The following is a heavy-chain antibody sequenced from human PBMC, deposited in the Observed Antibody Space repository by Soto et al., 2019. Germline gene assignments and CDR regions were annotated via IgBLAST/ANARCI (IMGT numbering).Heavy chain of an antibody. Sequence: QVQLQESGPGLVRPSQTLSLTCTVSGGSISTDHYHWTWIRQAPGKGLEWIGYIHYSGSTQFNPSVWSRVSMSVATSKNLFALRLSSVTAADTAVYFCAREDDGGDRDYYGLDVWGQGTTVSVSS. CDR1: GGSISTDHYH. J-gene: IGHJ6*02. CDR3: AREDDGGDRDYYGLDV. CDR2: IHYSGST. D-gene: IGHD2-21*02. V-gene: IGHV4-30-4*01.